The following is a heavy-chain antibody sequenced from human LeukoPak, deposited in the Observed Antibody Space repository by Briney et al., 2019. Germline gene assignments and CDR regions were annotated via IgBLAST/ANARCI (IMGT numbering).Heavy chain of an antibody. CDR2: INPNTGGT. V-gene: IGHV1-2*02. CDR1: GYTFTAYY. J-gene: IGHJ5*02. D-gene: IGHD6-19*01. Sequence: ASVNVSRKASGYTFTAYYLHWVRQARGQGLEWMGWINPNTGGTKYAQKFQSRVTMTRDTSISAAYMEVTRLRSDETAVYFCARALVPVAQRLSSWGQGTLVTVSS. CDR3: ARALVPVAQRLSS.